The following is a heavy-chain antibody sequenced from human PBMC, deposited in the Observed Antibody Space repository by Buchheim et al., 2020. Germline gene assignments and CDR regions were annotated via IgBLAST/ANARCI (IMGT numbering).Heavy chain of an antibody. CDR1: GGSFSGYY. V-gene: IGHV4-34*01. J-gene: IGHJ5*02. Sequence: QVQLQQWGAGLLKPSETLSLTCAVYGGSFSGYYWSWIRQPPGKGLEWIGEINHSGSTNYNPSLKRRGTISVDTSKKQLSLKLSSVTAADTAVYYCARGGRGYCSGGSCRDWFDPWGQGTL. CDR2: INHSGST. D-gene: IGHD2-15*01. CDR3: ARGGRGYCSGGSCRDWFDP.